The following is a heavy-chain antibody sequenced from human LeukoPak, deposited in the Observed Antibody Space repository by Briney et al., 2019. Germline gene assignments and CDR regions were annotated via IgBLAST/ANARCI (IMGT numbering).Heavy chain of an antibody. CDR1: GFTFDNYA. CDR3: GRGSLGELSLRTLFDY. D-gene: IGHD3-16*02. J-gene: IGHJ4*02. V-gene: IGHV3-9*01. CDR2: IRWNSGNI. Sequence: GGSLRLSCAASGFTFDNYAMHWVRQAPGKGLEWVAGIRWNSGNIVYADSVKGRFTISRDKAKNSLYLQMNSLRAEDTAFFYCGRGSLGELSLRTLFDYWGQGTLVTVSS.